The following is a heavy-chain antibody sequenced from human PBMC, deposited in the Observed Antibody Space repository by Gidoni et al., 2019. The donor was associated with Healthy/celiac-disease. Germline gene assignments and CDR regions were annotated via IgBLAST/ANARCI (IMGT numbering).Heavy chain of an antibody. J-gene: IGHJ3*02. CDR3: ASYDSSGYDAFDI. CDR1: AGSISSSSYY. Sequence: QLQLQESGPGLVKPSETLSLPCTFSAGSISSSSYYWGWIRQPPGKGLEWIGSIYYSGSTYYNPSLKSRVTISVDTSKNQFSLKLSSVTAADTAVYYCASYDSSGYDAFDIWGQGTMVTVSS. D-gene: IGHD3-22*01. CDR2: IYYSGST. V-gene: IGHV4-39*07.